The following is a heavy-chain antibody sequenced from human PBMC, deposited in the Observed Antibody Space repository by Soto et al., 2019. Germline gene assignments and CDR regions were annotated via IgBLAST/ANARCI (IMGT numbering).Heavy chain of an antibody. Sequence: SQTLSLTCAISGDSVSSNSAAWNWIRQSPSRGLEWLGRTYYRSKWYNDYAVSVKSRITINPDTSKNQFSLQLNSVTPEDTAVYYCARDDFWSGYYTHYNWFEPWGKGTLVNVSS. J-gene: IGHJ5*02. D-gene: IGHD3-3*01. CDR2: TYYRSKWYN. CDR3: ARDDFWSGYYTHYNWFEP. CDR1: GDSVSSNSAA. V-gene: IGHV6-1*01.